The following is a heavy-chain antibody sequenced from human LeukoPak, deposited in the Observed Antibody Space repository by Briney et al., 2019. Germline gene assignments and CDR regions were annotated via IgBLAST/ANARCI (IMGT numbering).Heavy chain of an antibody. CDR2: IYYSGST. CDR3: ARDYDILSSDGMDV. D-gene: IGHD3-9*01. J-gene: IGHJ6*02. V-gene: IGHV4-59*12. Sequence: SETLSLTCTVSGGSISSYYWSWIRQPPGKGLEWIGYIYYSGSTYYNPSLKSRVTISVDTSKNQFSLKLSSVTAADTAVYYCARDYDILSSDGMDVWGQGTTVTVSS. CDR1: GGSISSYY.